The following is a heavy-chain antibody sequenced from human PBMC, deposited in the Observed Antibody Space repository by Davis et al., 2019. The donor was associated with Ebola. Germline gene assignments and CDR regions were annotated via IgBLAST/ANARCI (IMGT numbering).Heavy chain of an antibody. D-gene: IGHD2/OR15-2a*01. V-gene: IGHV3-9*01. CDR2: ISWNSDSI. Sequence: GGSLRLSCAGSGFTFGDSAMHWVRQAPGKGLEWVSGISWNSDSIVYADSVKGRFTISRDNAKDSLYLQMNSLRAEDTAVYYCARKTFFDYWGQGTLVTVSS. CDR3: ARKTFFDY. CDR1: GFTFGDSA. J-gene: IGHJ4*02.